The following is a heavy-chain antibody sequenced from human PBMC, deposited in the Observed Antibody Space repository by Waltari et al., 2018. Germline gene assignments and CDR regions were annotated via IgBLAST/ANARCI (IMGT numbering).Heavy chain of an antibody. CDR1: GFTFSSYA. V-gene: IGHV3-23*01. D-gene: IGHD3-3*01. Sequence: EVQLLESGGGLVQPGGSLRLSCAASGFTFSSYAMSWVRQAPGKGLEWVSAISGSGGSTYSADSGKGRFTISRDNSKNTLYLQMNSLRAEDTAVYYCAKATFWSGYSRGYYFDYWGQGTLVTVSS. CDR3: AKATFWSGYSRGYYFDY. J-gene: IGHJ4*02. CDR2: ISGSGGST.